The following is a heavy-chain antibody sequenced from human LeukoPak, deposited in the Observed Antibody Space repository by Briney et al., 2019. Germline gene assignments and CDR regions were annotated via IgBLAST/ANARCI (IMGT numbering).Heavy chain of an antibody. V-gene: IGHV1-69*04. CDR3: ATRGRFSADY. J-gene: IGHJ4*02. CDR2: IIPILGIA. D-gene: IGHD3-10*01. Sequence: ASVKVSCKASGGTFSSYAISWVRQAPGQGLEWMGRIIPILGIANYAQKFQGRVTMTRNTSIGTAYMELSSLRSEDTAVYYCATRGRFSADYWGQGTLVTVSS. CDR1: GGTFSSYA.